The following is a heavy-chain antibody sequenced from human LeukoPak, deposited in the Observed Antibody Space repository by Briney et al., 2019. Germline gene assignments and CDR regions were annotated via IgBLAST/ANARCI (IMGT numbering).Heavy chain of an antibody. CDR2: IYSGGST. D-gene: IGHD2-2*01. Sequence: GESLRLSCAASGFTVSSNYMSWVRQAPGKGLEWVSVIYSGGSTYYADSVKGRFTISRDNAKNSLYLQMNSLRAEDTAVYYCAKDDRYCSSTSCYGWGQGTLVTVSS. V-gene: IGHV3-66*01. CDR1: GFTVSSNY. CDR3: AKDDRYCSSTSCYG. J-gene: IGHJ4*02.